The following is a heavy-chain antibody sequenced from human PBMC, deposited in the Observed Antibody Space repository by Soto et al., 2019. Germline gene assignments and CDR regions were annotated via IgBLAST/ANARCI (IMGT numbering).Heavy chain of an antibody. V-gene: IGHV1-18*04. CDR3: ARVVSSIAARWYFDY. CDR2: ISAYNGNT. D-gene: IGHD6-6*01. Sequence: QVQLVQSGAEVKKPGASVKVSCKASGYTFTSYGISWVRQAPGQGLAWMGWISAYNGNTNYAQKLQGRVTMTTDTSTSTAYMDLRRLISDDTAVYYGARVVSSIAARWYFDYWGQGALVTVSS. CDR1: GYTFTSYG. J-gene: IGHJ4*02.